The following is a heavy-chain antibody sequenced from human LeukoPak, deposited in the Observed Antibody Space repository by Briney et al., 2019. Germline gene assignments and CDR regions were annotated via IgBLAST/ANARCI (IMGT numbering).Heavy chain of an antibody. CDR1: GFTFSSSW. CDR3: ARWGYTSSWFSGFDP. D-gene: IGHD6-13*01. CDR2: INSGGSSK. V-gene: IGHV3-74*01. Sequence: GGSLRLSCSASGFTFSSSWMHWVRHAPGKGLVWVSRINSGGSSKTYADSVKGRFTISRDNAKNTLYLQMNSLRAEDTAVYYCARWGYTSSWFSGFDPWGQGTLVTVSS. J-gene: IGHJ5*02.